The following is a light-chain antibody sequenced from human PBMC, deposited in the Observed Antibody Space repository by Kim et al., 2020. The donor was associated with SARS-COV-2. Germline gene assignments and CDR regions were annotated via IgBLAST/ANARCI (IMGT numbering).Light chain of an antibody. CDR2: DAS. CDR3: QQFANPPYT. CDR1: QDISNH. J-gene: IGKJ2*01. V-gene: IGKV1-33*01. Sequence: DIQMTQSPSSLSASIGDRVTITCQASQDISNHLNWYQQKPGKAPKLLSYDASKLETGAPSRFRGRGSGSDFTLTISSLQPEDIATYFCQQFANPPYTFGQGPKLEI.